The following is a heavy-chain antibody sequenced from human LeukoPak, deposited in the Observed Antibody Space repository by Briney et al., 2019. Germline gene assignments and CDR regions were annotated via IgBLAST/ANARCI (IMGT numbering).Heavy chain of an antibody. CDR3: VRYNNYGYYFDY. Sequence: PSETLSLTCAASGYSITSGYYWGWIRQPPGKGLEWIGSIYHSGSTYYNPSLKSRLTISVDTSKNQFSLRLSSVTAADTAVYYCVRYNNYGYYFDYWGQGTLVTVSS. CDR1: GYSITSGYY. J-gene: IGHJ4*02. V-gene: IGHV4-38-2*01. D-gene: IGHD4-11*01. CDR2: IYHSGST.